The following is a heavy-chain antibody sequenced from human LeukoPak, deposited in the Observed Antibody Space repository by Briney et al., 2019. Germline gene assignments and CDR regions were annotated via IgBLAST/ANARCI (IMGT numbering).Heavy chain of an antibody. CDR3: AREDRAGDYALNFDY. V-gene: IGHV1-46*01. CDR2: INPSGGST. Sequence: GASVKVSCKASGYNFTSHGINWVRQAPGQGLERMGIINPSGGSTSYAQKFQGRVTMTRDTSTSTVYMELSSLRSEDTAVYYCAREDRAGDYALNFDYWGQGTLVTVSS. CDR1: GYNFTSHG. D-gene: IGHD4-17*01. J-gene: IGHJ4*02.